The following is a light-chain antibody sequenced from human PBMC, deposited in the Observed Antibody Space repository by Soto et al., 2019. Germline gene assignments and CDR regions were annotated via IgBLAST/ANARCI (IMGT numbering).Light chain of an antibody. Sequence: DIQMTQSPSSLSASVGARVTITCRASQGISNYLAWYQQKPGKVPKLLIYAASTVQSGVPSRFSGSGSGTDFTLTISSLQPEDVATYYCQKYNSAPYTVGQGTKLEIK. CDR2: AAS. V-gene: IGKV1-27*01. CDR3: QKYNSAPYT. J-gene: IGKJ2*01. CDR1: QGISNY.